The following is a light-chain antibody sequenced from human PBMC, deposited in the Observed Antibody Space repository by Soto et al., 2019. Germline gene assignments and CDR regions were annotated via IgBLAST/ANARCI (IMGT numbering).Light chain of an antibody. V-gene: IGKV3-20*01. Sequence: EIVLTQSPGTLSLSAGERATLSCRASQSFRNNYLAWYQQKPGQSPRLLIYAASTRAAGIPDRFSGSGSGTDFTLTISRLEPEDFAVYYCQQYGSAPRTFGGGTKVDIK. J-gene: IGKJ4*01. CDR1: QSFRNNY. CDR2: AAS. CDR3: QQYGSAPRT.